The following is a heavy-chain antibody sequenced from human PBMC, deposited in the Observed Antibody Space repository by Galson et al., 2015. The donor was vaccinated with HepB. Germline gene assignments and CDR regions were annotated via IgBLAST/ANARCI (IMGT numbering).Heavy chain of an antibody. J-gene: IGHJ4*02. Sequence: SVKVSCKASGYTFTSYGISWVRQAPGQGLEWMGWISAYNGNTNYAQKLQGRVTMTTDTSTSTAYMELRSLRSDDTAVYYCARVVVEGIVVVIIDYWGQGTLVTVSS. D-gene: IGHD3-22*01. CDR3: ARVVVEGIVVVIIDY. CDR2: ISAYNGNT. CDR1: GYTFTSYG. V-gene: IGHV1-18*01.